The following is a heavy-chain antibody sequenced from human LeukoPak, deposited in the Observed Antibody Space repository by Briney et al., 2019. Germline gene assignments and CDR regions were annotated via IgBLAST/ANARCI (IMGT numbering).Heavy chain of an antibody. CDR3: ARVLPITPYFDY. CDR2: IYHSERT. CDR1: GGSISSSSFY. V-gene: IGHV4-39*07. J-gene: IGHJ4*02. D-gene: IGHD1-20*01. Sequence: SETLSLTCTVSGGSISSSSFYWGWIRQPPGKGLEWIGSIYHSERTHYNPSLKSRVTISVDTSKNQFSLKLSSVTAADTAVYYCARVLPITPYFDYWGQGTLVTVSS.